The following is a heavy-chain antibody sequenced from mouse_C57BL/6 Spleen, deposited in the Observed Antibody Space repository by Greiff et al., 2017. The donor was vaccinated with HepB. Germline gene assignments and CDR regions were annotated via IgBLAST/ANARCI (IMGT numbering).Heavy chain of an antibody. CDR2: IDPANGNT. D-gene: IGHD1-1*01. Sequence: EVMLVESVAELVRPGASVKLSCTASGFNIKNTYMHWVKQRPEQGLEWIGRIDPANGNTKYAPKFQGKATITADTSSNTAYLQLSSLTSEDTAIYYCARGALANSYFDYWGQGTTLTVSS. CDR3: ARGALANSYFDY. V-gene: IGHV14-3*01. CDR1: GFNIKNTY. J-gene: IGHJ2*01.